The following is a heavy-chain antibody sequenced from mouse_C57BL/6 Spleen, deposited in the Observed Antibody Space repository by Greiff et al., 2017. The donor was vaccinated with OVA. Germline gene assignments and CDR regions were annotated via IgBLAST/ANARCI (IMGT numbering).Heavy chain of an antibody. CDR2: ISSGGDYI. D-gene: IGHD1-1*01. J-gene: IGHJ4*01. V-gene: IGHV5-9-1*02. CDR3: TREYGDYYGSSYAMDY. CDR1: GFTFSSYA. Sequence: EVQRVESGEGLVKPGGSLKLSCAASGFTFSSYAMSWVRQTPEKRLEWVAYISSGGDYIYYADTVKGRFTISRDNARNTLYLQMSSLKSEDTAMYYCTREYGDYYGSSYAMDYWGQGTSVTVSS.